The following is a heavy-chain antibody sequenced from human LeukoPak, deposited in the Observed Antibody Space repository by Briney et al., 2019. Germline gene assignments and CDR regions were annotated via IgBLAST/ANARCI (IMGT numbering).Heavy chain of an antibody. D-gene: IGHD1-26*01. J-gene: IGHJ3*02. Sequence: PGGSLRLSCAASGFTFSYYNMNWVRQAPGKGLEWVSSISSSSSHIYYADSVKGRFTISRDNAKNSLYLQMSSLRVADTAVFYCVRAWGGGSYSDAFDIWGQGTMVTVSS. V-gene: IGHV3-21*06. CDR3: VRAWGGGSYSDAFDI. CDR1: GFTFSYYN. CDR2: ISSSSSHI.